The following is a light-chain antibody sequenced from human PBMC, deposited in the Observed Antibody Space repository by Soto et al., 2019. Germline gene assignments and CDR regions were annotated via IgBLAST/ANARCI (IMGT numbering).Light chain of an antibody. CDR2: AAS. J-gene: IGKJ4*01. V-gene: IGKV1-27*01. CDR1: QRISGW. CDR3: QKYNSAPLT. Sequence: DIQMTQSPSTLSASVLDTCTITCRASQRISGWLAWHQQKPGKAPKLLIYAASTLQAGVPSRFSGSGSGTDFTLTISSLQPEDVAAYYCQKYNSAPLTFGGGTKVDIK.